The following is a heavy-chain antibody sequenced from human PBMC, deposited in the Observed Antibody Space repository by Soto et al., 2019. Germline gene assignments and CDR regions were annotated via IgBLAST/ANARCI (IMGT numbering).Heavy chain of an antibody. V-gene: IGHV3-15*01. CDR3: TTTSEYSSPSLYLDV. J-gene: IGHJ6*03. CDR2: IKSKTDGGTT. D-gene: IGHD6-6*01. Sequence: EVQLVEPGGGLVKPGGSLRLSCAASGLTFCNAWMSWVRQAPGKGLEWVGRIKSKTDGGTTDYAAPVKGRFTISRDDSKNTLYLQMNSLKTEDTAVYYCTTTSEYSSPSLYLDVWGKGTTVNVSS. CDR1: GLTFCNAW.